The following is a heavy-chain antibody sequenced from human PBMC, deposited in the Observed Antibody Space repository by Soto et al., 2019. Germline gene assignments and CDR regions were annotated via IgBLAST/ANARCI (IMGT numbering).Heavy chain of an antibody. D-gene: IGHD3-22*01. J-gene: IGHJ5*02. CDR3: ARMIVVVKWFDP. CDR2: IDPSDSYT. CDR1: GYSFTSYW. V-gene: IGHV5-10-1*01. Sequence: PGESLKISCKGSGYSFTSYWISWVRQMPGKGLEWMGRIDPSDSYTNYSPSFQGHVTISADKSISTAYLQWSSLKASDTAMYYCARMIVVVKWFDPWGQGTLVTVSS.